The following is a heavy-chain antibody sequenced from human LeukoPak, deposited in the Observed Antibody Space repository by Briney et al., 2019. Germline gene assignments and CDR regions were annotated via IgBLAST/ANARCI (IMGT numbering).Heavy chain of an antibody. V-gene: IGHV4-4*07. CDR2: IYTSGST. Sequence: SETLSLTCTVSGGSISSYYWSWIRQPAGKGLEWIGRIYTSGSTNYNPSLKSRVTMSVDTSKNQFSLKLSSVTAADTAVYYCANFQTVGVKSFEHWGQGTLVTVSS. CDR3: ANFQTVGVKSFEH. CDR1: GGSISSYY. J-gene: IGHJ5*02. D-gene: IGHD1-26*01.